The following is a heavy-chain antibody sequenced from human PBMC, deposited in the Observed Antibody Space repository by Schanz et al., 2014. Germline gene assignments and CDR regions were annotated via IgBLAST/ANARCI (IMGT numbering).Heavy chain of an antibody. V-gene: IGHV3-21*02. CDR1: GFAFSSFA. CDR3: AASSGWHPSTDY. Sequence: EVQLVESGGDLVQPGGSLRLSCVASGFAFSSFAMTWVRQAPGRGLEWVSSISTSGTYMYIADSVKGRFTISRDNAKSSLYLQMNSLRVEDTAVYYCAASSGWHPSTDYWGQGTLVTVSS. D-gene: IGHD6-19*01. CDR2: ISTSGTYM. J-gene: IGHJ4*02.